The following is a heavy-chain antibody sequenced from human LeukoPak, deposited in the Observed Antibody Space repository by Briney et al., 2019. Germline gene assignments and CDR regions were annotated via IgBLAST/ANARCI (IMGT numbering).Heavy chain of an antibody. CDR3: ARHSLNNYGSYY. V-gene: IGHV4-34*01. CDR1: GGSFSGYY. J-gene: IGHJ4*02. Sequence: PSETLSLTCAVYGGSFSGYYWSWIRQPPGKGLEWIGEINHSGSTNYNPSLKSRVTISVDTSKNQFSLKLSSVTAADMATYYCARHSLNNYGSYYWGQGTLVTVSS. CDR2: INHSGST. D-gene: IGHD5-24*01.